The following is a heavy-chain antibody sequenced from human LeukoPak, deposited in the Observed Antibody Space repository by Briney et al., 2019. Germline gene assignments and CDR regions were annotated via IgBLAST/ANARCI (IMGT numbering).Heavy chain of an antibody. V-gene: IGHV4-59*01. CDR2: IYYSGST. CDR3: ARDLGYFQH. J-gene: IGHJ1*01. CDR1: GGSISSYY. Sequence: PSETLSLTCTVSGGSISSYYWSWIRQPPGKGLEWIGYIYYSGSTNYNPSLKSRATISVDTSKNQFSLKLSSVTAADTAVYYCARDLGYFQHWGQGTLVTVSS.